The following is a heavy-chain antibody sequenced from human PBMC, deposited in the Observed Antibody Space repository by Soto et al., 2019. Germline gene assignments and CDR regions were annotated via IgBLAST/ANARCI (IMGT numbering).Heavy chain of an antibody. Sequence: PGGSLRLSCAASGFTFSSYAMGWVRQAPGKGLEWVSAISGSGGSTYYADSVKGRFTISRDNSKNTLYLQMNSLRAEDTAVYYCAKDRGSYYYYYGMDVWGQGTTVTVSS. V-gene: IGHV3-23*01. CDR2: ISGSGGST. D-gene: IGHD3-10*01. J-gene: IGHJ6*02. CDR1: GFTFSSYA. CDR3: AKDRGSYYYYYGMDV.